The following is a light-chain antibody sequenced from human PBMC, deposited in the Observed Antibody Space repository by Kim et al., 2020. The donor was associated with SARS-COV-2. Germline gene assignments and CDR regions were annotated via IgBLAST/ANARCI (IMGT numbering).Light chain of an antibody. Sequence: DIQMTQSPSSLSASVGDRVTITCRTSQSISSYLNWYQHKPGKAPKLLIYAASSLQSGVPSRFSGSGSGTDFTLTISSLQPEDFATYYCQQSDGTPPIYTFGQGTKLDIK. CDR3: QQSDGTPPIYT. CDR2: AAS. V-gene: IGKV1-39*01. CDR1: QSISSY. J-gene: IGKJ2*01.